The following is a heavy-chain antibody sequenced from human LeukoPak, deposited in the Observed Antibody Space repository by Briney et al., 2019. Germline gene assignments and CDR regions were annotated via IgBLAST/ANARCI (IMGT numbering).Heavy chain of an antibody. Sequence: ASVKVSCKASGYTFTSYTMHWVRQAPGQRLEWMGWINAGNGNTKYSQKFQGRVTITRDSSASTAYMELSGLRSEDTAVYYCARDASRVVVVIDYFDYWGQGTLVTVSS. CDR2: INAGNGNT. CDR1: GYTFTSYT. D-gene: IGHD3-22*01. V-gene: IGHV1-3*01. CDR3: ARDASRVVVVIDYFDY. J-gene: IGHJ4*02.